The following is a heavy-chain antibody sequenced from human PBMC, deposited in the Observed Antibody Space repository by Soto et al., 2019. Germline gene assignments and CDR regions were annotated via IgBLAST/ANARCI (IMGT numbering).Heavy chain of an antibody. CDR1: GFTFSSYG. D-gene: IGHD6-19*01. CDR2: IWYDGSNK. Sequence: QVQLVESGGGVVQPGRSLRLSCAASGFTFSSYGMHWVRQAPGKGLEGVAVIWYDGSNKYYADSVKGRFTISRDNSKNTLYLQMNSLRAEDTAVYYCARAGWQWLVRPYGMDVWGQGTTVTVSS. CDR3: ARAGWQWLVRPYGMDV. J-gene: IGHJ6*02. V-gene: IGHV3-33*01.